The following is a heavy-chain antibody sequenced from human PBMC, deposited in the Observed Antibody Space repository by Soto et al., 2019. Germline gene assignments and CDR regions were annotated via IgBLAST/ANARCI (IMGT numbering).Heavy chain of an antibody. D-gene: IGHD6-13*01. Sequence: QVQLQESGPGLVKPSGTLSLTCAVSGGSISSSNWWSWVRQPPGKGLEWIGEIYHSGSTNYNPSLKSRVTISVDKSKHQFSLKLSSVTAADTAVYYCARDPGTPSSKYSSSWATLDVWGQGTTVTVSS. CDR1: GGSISSSNW. CDR3: ARDPGTPSSKYSSSWATLDV. V-gene: IGHV4-4*02. CDR2: IYHSGST. J-gene: IGHJ6*02.